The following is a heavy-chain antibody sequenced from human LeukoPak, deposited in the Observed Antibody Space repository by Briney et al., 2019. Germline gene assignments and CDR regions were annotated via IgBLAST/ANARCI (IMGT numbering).Heavy chain of an antibody. J-gene: IGHJ4*02. Sequence: GGSLRLSCATSGFTFTTYGMHWVRQGPGKGLEWVAVIWNDGTYKHYADSVKGRSTISRDDSKNTIYLQMNSLRAEDTAVYYCARDLWQDMIQGYDYWGQGTLVTVSP. D-gene: IGHD2-15*01. CDR2: IWNDGTYK. CDR3: ARDLWQDMIQGYDY. V-gene: IGHV3-33*01. CDR1: GFTFTTYG.